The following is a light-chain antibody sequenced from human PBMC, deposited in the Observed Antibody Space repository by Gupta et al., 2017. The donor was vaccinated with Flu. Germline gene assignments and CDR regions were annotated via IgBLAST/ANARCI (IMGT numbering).Light chain of an antibody. CDR3: QQYNTYLFT. Sequence: DIQMTQSPSTLSASVGDRVTISCRASQTVNSWLAWYQQKPGKAPKLLIDKASTLESGGPSRFSGSGAGTEFTFTISSLQPDDFATYYCQQYNTYLFTFGPGTKVEVK. V-gene: IGKV1-5*03. CDR1: QTVNSW. CDR2: KAS. J-gene: IGKJ3*01.